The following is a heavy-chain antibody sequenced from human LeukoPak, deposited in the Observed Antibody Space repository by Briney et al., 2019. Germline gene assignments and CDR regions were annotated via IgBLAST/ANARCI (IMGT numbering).Heavy chain of an antibody. Sequence: SETLSLSCTVSGGSNNSYYWSWIRQPPGKGLEWIGYTHPSGNTNYSPSLKSRVTISIDMSRNQFSLKLSSVTAADTAVYYCARTRVDTTTFDYFDYWGQGTLVTVSS. J-gene: IGHJ4*02. D-gene: IGHD4-11*01. CDR3: ARTRVDTTTFDYFDY. V-gene: IGHV4-4*09. CDR1: GGSNNSYY. CDR2: THPSGNT.